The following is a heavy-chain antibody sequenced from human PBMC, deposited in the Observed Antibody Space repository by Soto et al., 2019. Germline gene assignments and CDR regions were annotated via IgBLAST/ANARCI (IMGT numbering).Heavy chain of an antibody. CDR2: IIPIFGTA. J-gene: IGHJ4*02. D-gene: IGHD6-6*01. Sequence: VASVKVSCKASGGTFSSYAISWVRQAPGQGLEWMGGIIPIFGTANYAQKSQGRVTITADESTSTAYMELSSLRSEDTAVYYCARRAARPRGYYFDYWGQGTLVTVSS. CDR3: ARRAARPRGYYFDY. CDR1: GGTFSSYA. V-gene: IGHV1-69*13.